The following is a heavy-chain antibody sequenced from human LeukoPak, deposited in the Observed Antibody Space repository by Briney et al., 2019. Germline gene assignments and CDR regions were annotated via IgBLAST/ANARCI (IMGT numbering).Heavy chain of an antibody. V-gene: IGHV3-53*01. J-gene: IGHJ4*02. CDR3: ARGQRAAAGFDS. Sequence: GGSLRLSCAASGXTVSNNYMNWVRQAPGKGLESVLVIYSGGSTYYADSVQGRFTISRDNSKNTLYLQMNSLRAEDTAVYYCARGQRAAAGFDSWGQGTLVTISS. D-gene: IGHD6-13*01. CDR1: GXTVSNNY. CDR2: IYSGGST.